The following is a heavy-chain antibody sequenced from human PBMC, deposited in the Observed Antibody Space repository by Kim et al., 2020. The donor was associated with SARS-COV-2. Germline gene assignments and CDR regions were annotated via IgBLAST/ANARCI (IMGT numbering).Heavy chain of an antibody. J-gene: IGHJ6*01. CDR1: GFTFSTYG. CDR3: ERGEYYDSSGYYYAPYY. CDR2: IWYDGSNK. V-gene: IGHV3-33*01. D-gene: IGHD3-22*01. Sequence: GGSLRLSCAASGFTFSTYGMHWVRQAPGKGLEWVAFIWYDGSNKYYADSVKGRFTISRDNSKNTLYRQMNSLIAEDTAVYYCERGEYYDSSGYYYAPYY.